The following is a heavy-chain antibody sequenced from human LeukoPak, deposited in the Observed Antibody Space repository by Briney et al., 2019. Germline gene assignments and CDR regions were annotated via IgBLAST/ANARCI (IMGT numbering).Heavy chain of an antibody. V-gene: IGHV3-15*01. D-gene: IGHD3-22*01. J-gene: IGHJ4*02. CDR3: ITGLGFYYDGSGPIDY. CDR2: IKRKIDGGTT. CDR1: GITFSQAW. Sequence: PGGSLRLSCAASGITFSQAWMSWVRQAPGKGLEWVGRIKRKIDGGTTDYAAPVKGRFTISRDDSENTLHLQMNSLKTEDTAVYFCITGLGFYYDGSGPIDYWGRGTLVTVSS.